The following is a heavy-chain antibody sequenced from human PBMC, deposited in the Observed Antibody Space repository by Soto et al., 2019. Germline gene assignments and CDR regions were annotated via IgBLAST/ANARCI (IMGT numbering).Heavy chain of an antibody. CDR2: IGRSGETI. Sequence: PGGSLRLSCVVSGFTCSRLEMNWVRQTPGKGLEWLSYIGRSGETIYYADSVKGRFTISIDNAKSSLFLQMNGLRDEDTGIYYCARDSRGGAARRPTFYYWGRGTLVTVSS. D-gene: IGHD6-6*01. CDR3: ARDSRGGAARRPTFYY. V-gene: IGHV3-48*03. J-gene: IGHJ4*02. CDR1: GFTCSRLE.